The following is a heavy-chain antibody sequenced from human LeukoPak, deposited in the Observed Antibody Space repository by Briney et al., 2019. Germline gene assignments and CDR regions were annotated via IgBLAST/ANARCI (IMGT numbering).Heavy chain of an antibody. J-gene: IGHJ4*02. Sequence: SETLSLTCSVSGASVSDGSYYWSWIRQPPGKGVEWIGYLYYSGNTNYSPSLSGRVSTSIDTSKNHFSLNLTSVTAADTAVYYCARGLSTGREDYFDYWGQGTLVSVSS. CDR2: LYYSGNT. CDR3: ARGLSTGREDYFDY. D-gene: IGHD1-1*01. CDR1: GASVSDGSYY. V-gene: IGHV4-61*03.